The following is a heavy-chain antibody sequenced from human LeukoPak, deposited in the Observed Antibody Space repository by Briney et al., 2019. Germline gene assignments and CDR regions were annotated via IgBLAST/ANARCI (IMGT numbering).Heavy chain of an antibody. CDR2: IYFSGST. D-gene: IGHD3-22*01. CDR3: AKVSDRDSSGYYWGFEY. Sequence: SETLSLTCTVSGGSISGYYWSWIRQPPGKGLECIGYIYFSGSTNYNPSLKSRVTISVDTSRNQFSLKLTSVTAADTAVYYCAKVSDRDSSGYYWGFEYWGQGTLVTVSS. J-gene: IGHJ4*02. V-gene: IGHV4-59*08. CDR1: GGSISGYY.